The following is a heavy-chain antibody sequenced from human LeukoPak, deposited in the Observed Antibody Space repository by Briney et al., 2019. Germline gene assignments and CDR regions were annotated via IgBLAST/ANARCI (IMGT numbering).Heavy chain of an antibody. J-gene: IGHJ1*01. D-gene: IGHD4-23*01. V-gene: IGHV1-18*01. CDR1: GYTFTRYG. Sequence: ASVKVSCKASGYTFTRYGITWVRQAPGQGLEWMGWISTYDGGTNYAQNLQGRVTMTRETPTSTAYMELSSLRSEDTAVYYCARDHKLTSATVVTNDRAAEYFQHWGQGTLVTVSS. CDR2: ISTYDGGT. CDR3: ARDHKLTSATVVTNDRAAEYFQH.